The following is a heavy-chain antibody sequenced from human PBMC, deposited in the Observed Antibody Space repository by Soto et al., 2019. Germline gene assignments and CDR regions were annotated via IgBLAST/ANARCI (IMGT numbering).Heavy chain of an antibody. Sequence: SETLSLTCIVSGDSISSSSYSWAWIRQPPGKGLEWIGTIYYVVNTYYNPSLKSRVTISVDTSKNQFSLKLSSVTAADTAVYYCASGRGGNILTGLPSYYFDYWGQGTLVTVSS. CDR1: GDSISSSSYS. J-gene: IGHJ4*02. D-gene: IGHD3-9*01. V-gene: IGHV4-39*07. CDR3: ASGRGGNILTGLPSYYFDY. CDR2: IYYVVNT.